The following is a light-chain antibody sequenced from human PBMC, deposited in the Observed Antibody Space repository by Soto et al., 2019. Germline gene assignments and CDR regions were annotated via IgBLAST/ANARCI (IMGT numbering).Light chain of an antibody. J-gene: IGLJ1*01. CDR1: SSNIGAGSD. CDR3: QTYDSSLSGLYV. Sequence: QSALTQPPSISGAPGQRVTISCTGSSSNIGAGSDVHSYHQLPGTAPKLLIYGNTNRPSGVPVRFSGSKSGTSASLAVAGLQTEDEGDYYCQTYDSSLSGLYVFGTGTKVTVL. V-gene: IGLV1-40*01. CDR2: GNT.